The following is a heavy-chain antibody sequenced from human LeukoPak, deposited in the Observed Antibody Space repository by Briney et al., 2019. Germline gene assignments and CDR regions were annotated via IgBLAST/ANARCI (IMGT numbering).Heavy chain of an antibody. CDR3: ARGEQLVFYNYYYMDV. J-gene: IGHJ6*03. D-gene: IGHD6-6*01. CDR1: GYTFTVYY. V-gene: IGHV1-2*02. CDR2: INPNSGGT. Sequence: ASVKVSCKASGYTFTVYYIHWVRQAPGQGLEWLGWINPNSGGTNYAQKFQGRVTMTRDTSINTVYMELSRLRSDDTAVYYCARGEQLVFYNYYYMDVWGKGTTVTVSS.